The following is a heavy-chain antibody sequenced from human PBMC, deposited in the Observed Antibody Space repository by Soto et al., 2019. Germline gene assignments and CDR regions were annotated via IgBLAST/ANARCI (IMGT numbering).Heavy chain of an antibody. CDR2: IYFTGST. V-gene: IGHV4-61*01. J-gene: IGHJ5*02. Sequence: SETLSLTCTVSGGAVSSGTYYWSWIRQPPGKGLEWIGHIYFTGSTNYNPSLKSRVTMSLDTSRNQFSLKLSSVTAADTAVYYCTRGPPRVRWFDPWGLGTLVTVSS. CDR3: TRGPPRVRWFDP. CDR1: GGAVSSGTYY.